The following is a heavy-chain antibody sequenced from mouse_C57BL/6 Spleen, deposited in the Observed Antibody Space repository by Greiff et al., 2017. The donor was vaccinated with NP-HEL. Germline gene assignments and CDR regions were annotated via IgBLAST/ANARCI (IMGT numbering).Heavy chain of an antibody. Sequence: QVQLQQSGPGLVQPSQSLSITCTVSGFSLTSYGVHWVRQPPGKGLEWLGVIWSGGSTDYNAAFISRLSISKDNSKSQVFFKMNSLQADDTAIYYCAKNTNYGSSLHWYFDVWGTGTTVTVSS. V-gene: IGHV2-4*01. CDR1: GFSLTSYG. CDR3: AKNTNYGSSLHWYFDV. CDR2: IWSGGST. D-gene: IGHD1-1*01. J-gene: IGHJ1*03.